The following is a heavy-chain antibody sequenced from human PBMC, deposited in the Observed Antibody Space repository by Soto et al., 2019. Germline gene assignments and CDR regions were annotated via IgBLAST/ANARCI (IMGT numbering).Heavy chain of an antibody. CDR3: ARDHHRYSGYDYVDY. Sequence: GGSLRLSCAPSGFTFSSSAMRSVRQAPGKGLEWVSAISGSGGSTYYADSVKGRFTISRDNSKNTLYLQMHSLRAEDTAVYYCARDHHRYSGYDYVDYWGQGTLVTVSS. D-gene: IGHD5-12*01. J-gene: IGHJ4*02. CDR2: ISGSGGST. CDR1: GFTFSSSA. V-gene: IGHV3-23*01.